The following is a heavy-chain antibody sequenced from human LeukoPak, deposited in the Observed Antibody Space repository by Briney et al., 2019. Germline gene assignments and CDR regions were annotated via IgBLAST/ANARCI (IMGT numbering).Heavy chain of an antibody. D-gene: IGHD3-22*01. V-gene: IGHV3-30*04. CDR1: GFTFSNYA. CDR3: ARDPRNYHDSSGSGNWYFDL. CDR2: ISYDGGNK. J-gene: IGHJ2*01. Sequence: GGSLRLSCAASGFTFSNYAMRWVRQAPGKGLGWVALISYDGGNKYYADSVKGRFTISRDNSKNTLYLQMNSLRPEDTAVFYCARDPRNYHDSSGSGNWYFDLWGRGTLVNVSS.